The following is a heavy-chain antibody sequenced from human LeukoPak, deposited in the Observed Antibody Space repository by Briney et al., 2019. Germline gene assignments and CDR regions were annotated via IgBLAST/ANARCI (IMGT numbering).Heavy chain of an antibody. CDR3: AGVPTVEDAFDI. CDR1: GGSISGYY. J-gene: IGHJ3*02. D-gene: IGHD2-2*01. V-gene: IGHV4-38-2*02. CDR2: IYHSGST. Sequence: SETLSLTCTVSGGSISGYYWSWIRQPPGKGLEWIGSIYHSGSTYYNPSLKSRVTISVDTSKNQFSLKLSSVTAADTAVYYCAGVPTVEDAFDIWGQGTMVTVSS.